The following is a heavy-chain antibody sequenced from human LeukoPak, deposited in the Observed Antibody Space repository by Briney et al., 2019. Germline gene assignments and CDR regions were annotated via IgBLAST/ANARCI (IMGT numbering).Heavy chain of an antibody. CDR2: IVVGSGNT. CDR1: GFTFTSSA. D-gene: IGHD2-15*01. V-gene: IGHV1-58*01. CDR3: AAGYCSGGSCYSDYYYGMDV. J-gene: IGHJ6*04. Sequence: PVKVSCKASGFTFTSSAVQWVRQARGQRLEWIGWIVVGSGNTNYAQKFQERVTITRDMSTSTAYMELSSLRSEDTAVYYCAAGYCSGGSCYSDYYYGMDVWGKGTTVTVSS.